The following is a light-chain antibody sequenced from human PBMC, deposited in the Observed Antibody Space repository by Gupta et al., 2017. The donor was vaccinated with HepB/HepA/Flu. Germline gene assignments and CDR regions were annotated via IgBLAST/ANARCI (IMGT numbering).Light chain of an antibody. Sequence: QSVLTQPPSVSGAPGQRVTISCTGSSSNIGAGFDVHWYQQLPGTAPKLLIYNNNSRPARVPDRFSGSKSGTSASLAITGLQAGDEADYYCQSYDSTLSVVFGGGTKLTVL. CDR2: NNN. CDR3: QSYDSTLSVV. CDR1: SSNIGAGFD. J-gene: IGLJ2*01. V-gene: IGLV1-40*01.